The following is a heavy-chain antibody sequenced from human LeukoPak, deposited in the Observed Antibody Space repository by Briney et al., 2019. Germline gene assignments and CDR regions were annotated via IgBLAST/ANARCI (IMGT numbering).Heavy chain of an antibody. CDR1: GFTLSSYW. CDR3: ARDSGNVLRYFDWLLGAVGIDY. V-gene: IGHV3-7*01. CDR2: IKQDGSEK. Sequence: GGSLRLSCAASGFTLSSYWMSWVRQAPGKGLEWVANIKQDGSEKYYVDSVKGRFTISRDNAKNSLYLQLNSLRAEDTAVYYCARDSGNVLRYFDWLLGAVGIDYWGQGTLVTVSS. D-gene: IGHD3-9*01. J-gene: IGHJ4*02.